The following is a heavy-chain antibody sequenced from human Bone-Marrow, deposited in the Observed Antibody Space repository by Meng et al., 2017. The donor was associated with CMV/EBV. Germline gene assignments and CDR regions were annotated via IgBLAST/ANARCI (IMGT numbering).Heavy chain of an antibody. J-gene: IGHJ4*02. CDR2: MNPNSGNT. V-gene: IGHV1-8*01. Sequence: QVQLVQSWAEVKKPGASVKVSCKASGYTFTSYDINSVRQAAGQGLEWMGWMNPNSGNTDYAQKFQGRVTMTRNISKSTAYMDLSSLRSEDTAVYYCATGVADFEYWGQGTLVTVSS. CDR3: ATGVADFEY. CDR1: GYTFTSYD. D-gene: IGHD6-19*01.